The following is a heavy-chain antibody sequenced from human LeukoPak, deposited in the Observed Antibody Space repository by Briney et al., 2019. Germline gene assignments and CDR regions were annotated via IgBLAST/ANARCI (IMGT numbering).Heavy chain of an antibody. Sequence: SETQSLTCTVSGGSISSGGYYWSWIRQHPGKGLEWIGYIYYSGSTYYNPSLKSRVTISVDTSKNQFSLKLSSVTAADTAVYYCARARLRVNWFDPWGQGTLVTVSS. CDR3: ARARLRVNWFDP. V-gene: IGHV4-31*03. J-gene: IGHJ5*02. CDR2: IYYSGST. D-gene: IGHD5-12*01. CDR1: GGSISSGGYY.